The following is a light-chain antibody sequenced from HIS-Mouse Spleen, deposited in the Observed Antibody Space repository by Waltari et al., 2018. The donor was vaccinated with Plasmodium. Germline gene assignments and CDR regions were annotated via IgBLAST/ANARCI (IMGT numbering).Light chain of an antibody. Sequence: EIVMTQSPATLSVSPGERATLSCRASQSVSSNLAWYQQKPGQAPRLLICGASTRATGIPAMFSGRRSGTEFTLTISSMQSEDFAVYYCEQYNNWPPYTFGQGTKLEIK. CDR2: GAS. J-gene: IGKJ2*01. V-gene: IGKV3-15*01. CDR3: EQYNNWPPYT. CDR1: QSVSSN.